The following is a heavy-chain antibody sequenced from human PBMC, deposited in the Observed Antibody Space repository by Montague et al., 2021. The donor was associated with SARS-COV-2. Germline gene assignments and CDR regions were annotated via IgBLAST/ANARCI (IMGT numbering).Heavy chain of an antibody. D-gene: IGHD3-22*01. CDR2: IKQGGST. CDR3: ARGHLSVSMIVVVFTSASYYFDY. CDR1: GGSFGDDH. J-gene: IGHJ4*02. Sequence: SETRSLTCGVYGGSFGDDHWSWIRQPPGKGLEWIGDIKQGGSTNYNPSXXGRVTISVDTSKNQFSLKLTSVTAADTAVYFCARGHLSVSMIVVVFTSASYYFDYWGRGAQVTVSS. V-gene: IGHV4-34*01.